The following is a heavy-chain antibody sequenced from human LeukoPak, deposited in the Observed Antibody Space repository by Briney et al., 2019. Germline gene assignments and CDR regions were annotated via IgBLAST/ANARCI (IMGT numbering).Heavy chain of an antibody. J-gene: IGHJ4*02. Sequence: PGGSLRLSCAASGFTFRSYSMNWVRQAPGKGLEWVSSISTSSSYIYYADSVKGRFTISRDNAKNSLYLQMNSLRAEDTAVYYCAREGGSYYFDYWGQGTLVTVSS. CDR3: AREGGSYYFDY. V-gene: IGHV3-21*01. D-gene: IGHD1-26*01. CDR2: ISTSSSYI. CDR1: GFTFRSYS.